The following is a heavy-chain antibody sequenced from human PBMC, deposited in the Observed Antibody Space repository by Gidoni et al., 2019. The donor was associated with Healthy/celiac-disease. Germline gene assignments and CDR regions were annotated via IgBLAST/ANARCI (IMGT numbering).Heavy chain of an antibody. CDR1: GGSFSVYY. J-gene: IGHJ6*02. Sequence: QVQLQQWGAGLLQPSETLSLTCAVYGGSFSVYYWSWLRQPPGKGLEWIGEINHSGSTNYNPSLKSRVTISVDTSKNQFSLKLSSVTAADTAVYYCARTSRPGYSSSWHAYYYYGMDVWGQGTTVTVSS. CDR3: ARTSRPGYSSSWHAYYYYGMDV. D-gene: IGHD6-13*01. CDR2: INHSGST. V-gene: IGHV4-34*01.